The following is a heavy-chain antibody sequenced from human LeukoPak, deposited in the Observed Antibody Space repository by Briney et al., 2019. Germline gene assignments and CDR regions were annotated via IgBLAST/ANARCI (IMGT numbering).Heavy chain of an antibody. Sequence: SVKVSCKASGGTFSSYAISWVRQAPGQGLEWMGGIIPIFGTANYAQKFQGRVTITRNTSISTAYMELSSLRSEDTAVYYCAREGAAAAADYWGQGTLVTVSS. CDR3: AREGAAAAADY. J-gene: IGHJ4*02. CDR2: IIPIFGTA. D-gene: IGHD6-13*01. CDR1: GGTFSSYA. V-gene: IGHV1-69*05.